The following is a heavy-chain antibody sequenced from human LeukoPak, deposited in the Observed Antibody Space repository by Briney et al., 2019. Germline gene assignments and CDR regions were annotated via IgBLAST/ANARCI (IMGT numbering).Heavy chain of an antibody. J-gene: IGHJ5*02. Sequence: SETLSLTCTVSGGSIRSYYRSWIRQPPGKGLEWIGYIYYSGSTYYNPSLKSRVTISVDTSKNQFSLKLSSVTAADTAVYYCARGSHGYCSGGSCYWFDPWGQGNLVTVSS. CDR1: GGSIRSYY. CDR3: ARGSHGYCSGGSCYWFDP. D-gene: IGHD2-15*01. CDR2: IYYSGST. V-gene: IGHV4-59*08.